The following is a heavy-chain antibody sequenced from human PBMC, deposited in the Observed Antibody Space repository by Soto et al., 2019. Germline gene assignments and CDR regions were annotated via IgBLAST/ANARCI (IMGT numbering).Heavy chain of an antibody. J-gene: IGHJ4*02. D-gene: IGHD6-19*01. CDR3: ASTDSSGAFVY. CDR1: GFTFDDYA. CDR2: ISWNSGSI. Sequence: EVQLVESGGGLVQPGRSLRLSCAASGFTFDDYAMHWVRQAPGKGLEWVSGISWNSGSIGYADSVKGRFTISRDNAKNSLYLQMNSLRAEDTALYYCASTDSSGAFVYLGQGTLVTFSS. V-gene: IGHV3-9*01.